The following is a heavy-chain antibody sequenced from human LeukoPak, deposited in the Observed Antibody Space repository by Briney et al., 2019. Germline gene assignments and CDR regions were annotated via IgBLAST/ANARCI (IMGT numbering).Heavy chain of an antibody. CDR3: AKVGWTDEADY. CDR2: INHSGST. V-gene: IGHV4-34*01. CDR1: GGPFGFNY. D-gene: IGHD1-1*01. Sequence: SETLSLTXAVYGGPFGFNYWSWIRQTPGMGLEWIGQINHSGSTDYNPSLKSRVTMSVDPSKSQFSLRLSSVTAADTAVYYCAKVGWTDEADYWGQGTLVTVSS. J-gene: IGHJ4*02.